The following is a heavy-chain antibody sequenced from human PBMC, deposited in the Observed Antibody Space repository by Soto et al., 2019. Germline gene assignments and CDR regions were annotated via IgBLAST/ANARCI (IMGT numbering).Heavy chain of an antibody. CDR2: ISTSSSYT. CDR3: ARLRLTGYFDY. J-gene: IGHJ4*02. V-gene: IGHV3-11*05. CDR1: GFTFSDHY. Sequence: QVQLVESGGGLVKPGGSLRLSCVASGFTFSDHYMTWMRQAPGKRLEWLSYISTSSSYTNYADSVKGRFTISRDNAMNSPYLLMNSLRVEDTAVYYCARLRLTGYFDYWGQGTLVSVSS.